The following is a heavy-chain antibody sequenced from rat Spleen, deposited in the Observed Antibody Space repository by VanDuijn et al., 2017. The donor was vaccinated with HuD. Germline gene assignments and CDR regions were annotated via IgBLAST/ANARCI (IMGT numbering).Heavy chain of an antibody. CDR1: GFSLTSYN. D-gene: IGHD4-3*01. Sequence: QVQLMESGPGLVQPSETLSLTCTVSGFSLTSYNVHWVRQPPGKGLEWMGVMWSGGSTDYNSALKSRLSISRDTSKNQVFLKMNSLQSEDTTTYYCARGASGYADYWGQGVMVTVSS. V-gene: IGHV2-45*01. CDR2: MWSGGST. J-gene: IGHJ2*01. CDR3: ARGASGYADY.